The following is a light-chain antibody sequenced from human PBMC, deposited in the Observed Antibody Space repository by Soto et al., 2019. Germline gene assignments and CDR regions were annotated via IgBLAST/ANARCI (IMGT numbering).Light chain of an antibody. CDR2: RNN. Sequence: QSVLTQPPSASGTPGQRVNTPCSGSSSTIGSNYVYWYRQFPGTAPKLLIQRNNQRPSGVPARFSGSKSGTSASLAISGLRSEDEADYYCGGWDDSLSGPVFGGGTKLTVL. J-gene: IGLJ2*01. V-gene: IGLV1-47*01. CDR1: SSTIGSNY. CDR3: GGWDDSLSGPV.